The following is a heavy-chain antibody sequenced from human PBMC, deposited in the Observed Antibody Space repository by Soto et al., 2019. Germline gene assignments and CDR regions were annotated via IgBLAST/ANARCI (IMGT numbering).Heavy chain of an antibody. CDR2: IVPIYRTA. D-gene: IGHD6-13*01. CDR1: GGNFSSYR. Sequence: QVQLVQSGAEVKKPGSSVKVSCKASGGNFSSYRINWVRQAPGQGLEWVGGIVPIYRTADYAQKFQGRVTITADASARTSYMELRSLKSQDTAVYYCVRDSGAKLSSSWGQGTLVTVSS. J-gene: IGHJ4*02. CDR3: VRDSGAKLSSS. V-gene: IGHV1-69*01.